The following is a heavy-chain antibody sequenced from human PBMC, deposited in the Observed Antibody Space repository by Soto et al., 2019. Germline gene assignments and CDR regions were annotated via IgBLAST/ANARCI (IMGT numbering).Heavy chain of an antibody. CDR1: GFILLNCW. CDR2: INSDGSYT. J-gene: IGHJ6*02. Sequence: GSLRLFCVASGFILLNCWMDGVRQAPGMGLVWVSHINSDGSYTTYADSVKGRFTISRDNAKNTLYLQMNSLRAEDTAVYYCVRAIGHYGMDVWGRGTTVTVSS. D-gene: IGHD3-22*01. V-gene: IGHV3-74*01. CDR3: VRAIGHYGMDV.